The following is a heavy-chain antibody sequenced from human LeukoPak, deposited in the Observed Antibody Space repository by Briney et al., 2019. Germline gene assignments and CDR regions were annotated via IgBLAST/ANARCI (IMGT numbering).Heavy chain of an antibody. CDR2: INPNSGGT. Sequence: ASVKVSCKASGYTFTGYYMHWVQQAPGQGLEWMGWINPNSGGTNYAQKFQGRVTMTRDTSISTAYMELSRLRSDDTAVYYCARGITIFGVVIIGWFDPWGQGTLVTVSS. V-gene: IGHV1-2*02. J-gene: IGHJ5*02. CDR1: GYTFTGYY. CDR3: ARGITIFGVVIIGWFDP. D-gene: IGHD3-3*01.